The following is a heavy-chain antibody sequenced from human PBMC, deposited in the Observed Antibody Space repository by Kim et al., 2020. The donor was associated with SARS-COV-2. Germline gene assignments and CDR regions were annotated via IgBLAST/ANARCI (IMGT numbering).Heavy chain of an antibody. Sequence: ASVKVSCKASGYTFTSYAMNWVRQAPGQGLEWMGWINTNTGNPTYAQGFTGRFVFSLDTSVSTAYLQISSLKAEDTAVYYCARVNYGSRVFPRHYYYYYMDVWGKGTTVTVSS. CDR1: GYTFTSYA. CDR3: ARVNYGSRVFPRHYYYYYMDV. V-gene: IGHV7-4-1*02. D-gene: IGHD3-10*01. J-gene: IGHJ6*03. CDR2: INTNTGNP.